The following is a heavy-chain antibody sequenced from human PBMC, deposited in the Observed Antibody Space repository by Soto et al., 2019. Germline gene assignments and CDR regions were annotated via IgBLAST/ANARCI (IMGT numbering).Heavy chain of an antibody. CDR2: IYYSGST. CDR1: GGSISSGGYY. CDR3: ARDWFVVVPAAMKGRKGYYYGMDV. J-gene: IGHJ6*02. D-gene: IGHD2-2*01. V-gene: IGHV4-31*03. Sequence: SETLSLTCTVSGGSISSGGYYWSWIRQHPGKGLEWIGYIYYSGSTYYNPSLKSRVTISVDTSKNQFSLKLSSVTAADTAVYYCARDWFVVVPAAMKGRKGYYYGMDVWGQGTTVTVSS.